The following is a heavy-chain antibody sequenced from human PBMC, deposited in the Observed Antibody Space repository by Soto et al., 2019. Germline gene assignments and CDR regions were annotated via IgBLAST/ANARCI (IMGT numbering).Heavy chain of an antibody. V-gene: IGHV4-39*02. J-gene: IGHJ5*02. D-gene: IGHD6-6*01. Sequence: SETLSLTCTVSGGSISSSSYYWGWIRQPPGKGLEWIGSIYYSGSTYYNPSLKSRVTISVDTSKNQFSLKLSSVTAADTAVYYCAREGALVYNWFDPWGQGTLVTVSS. CDR1: GGSISSSSYY. CDR3: AREGALVYNWFDP. CDR2: IYYSGST.